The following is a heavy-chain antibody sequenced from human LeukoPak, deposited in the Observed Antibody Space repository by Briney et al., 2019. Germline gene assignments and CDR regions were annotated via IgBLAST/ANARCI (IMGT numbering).Heavy chain of an antibody. Sequence: PGGSLRLSCAASGFTFSSYGMHWVRQAPGKGLEWVAFIRYDGSNKYYADSVKGRFTISRDNSKNTLYLQMNSLRAEDTAVYYCARDREISGYSYVPGSDWGQGTLVTVSS. CDR1: GFTFSSYG. J-gene: IGHJ4*02. D-gene: IGHD5-18*01. CDR3: ARDREISGYSYVPGSD. CDR2: IRYDGSNK. V-gene: IGHV3-30*02.